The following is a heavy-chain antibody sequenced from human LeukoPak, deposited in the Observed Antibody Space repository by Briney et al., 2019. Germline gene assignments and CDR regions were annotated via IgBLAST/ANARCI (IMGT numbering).Heavy chain of an antibody. V-gene: IGHV4-31*03. Sequence: PSETLSLTCTVSGGSISSGGSYWSWIRQHPGKGLEWIGYIYYSGSTYYNPSLKSRVTISVDTSKNQFSLKLSSVTAADTAVYYCASEMATKPSRAFDIWGQGTMVTVSS. J-gene: IGHJ3*02. CDR3: ASEMATKPSRAFDI. CDR2: IYYSGST. CDR1: GGSISSGGSY. D-gene: IGHD5-24*01.